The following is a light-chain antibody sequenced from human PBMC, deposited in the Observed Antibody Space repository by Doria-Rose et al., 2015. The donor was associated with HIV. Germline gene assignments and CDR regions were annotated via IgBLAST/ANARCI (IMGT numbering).Light chain of an antibody. CDR1: QSLLYTSKNY. CDR2: WAS. V-gene: IGKV4-1*01. CDR3: QQYYDTPS. Sequence: TQSPESLGMSLGERATLNCKSNQSLLYTSKNYLAWYQQKPGQPPKLLIYWASTRQSWVPDRFSCSGSGTDFTLTISSLEAEDVAVYYCQQYYDTPSFGPGTTVDIK. J-gene: IGKJ3*01.